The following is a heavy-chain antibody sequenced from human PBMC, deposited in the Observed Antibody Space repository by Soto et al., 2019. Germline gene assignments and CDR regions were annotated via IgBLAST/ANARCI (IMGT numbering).Heavy chain of an antibody. CDR1: GFTFSSYG. CDR2: ISYDGSNK. J-gene: IGHJ5*02. Sequence: QVQLVESGGGVVQPGRSLRLSCAASGFTFSSYGMHWVRQAPGKGLEWVAVISYDGSNKYYADSVKGRFTISRDNSRNTLYLQMNSLRAEDTAVYYCAKPPTDIGYWFAPWGQGTLVTVSS. CDR3: AKPPTDIGYWFAP. D-gene: IGHD2-15*01. V-gene: IGHV3-30*18.